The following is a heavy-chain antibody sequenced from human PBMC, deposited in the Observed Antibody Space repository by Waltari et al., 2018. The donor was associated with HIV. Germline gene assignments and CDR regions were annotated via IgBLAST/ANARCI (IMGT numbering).Heavy chain of an antibody. CDR3: AREEMKYFDL. CDR1: GYTFTDKF. J-gene: IGHJ2*01. Sequence: QVQLVQSGAELKKPGASVKVSCKASGYTFTDKFIHWVRQAPGQGLEWVGWIKPRSGGTKFAQKFQGWVSMTMDTSISTVYMELNRLTYEDTAIYYCAREEMKYFDLWGRGTLVTVSS. CDR2: IKPRSGGT. V-gene: IGHV1-2*04.